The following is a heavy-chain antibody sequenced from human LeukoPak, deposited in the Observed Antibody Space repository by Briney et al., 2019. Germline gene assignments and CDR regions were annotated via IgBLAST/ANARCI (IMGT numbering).Heavy chain of an antibody. CDR3: ARAYYDFWSGYFDY. Sequence: PSQTLSLTCTVSGGSISSGSYYWSWIRQPAGKGLGWIGRIYTSGSTNYNPSLKSRVTISVDTSKNQFSLKLSSVTAADTAVYYCARAYYDFWSGYFDYWGQGTLVTVSS. V-gene: IGHV4-61*02. CDR2: IYTSGST. J-gene: IGHJ4*02. CDR1: GGSISSGSYY. D-gene: IGHD3-3*01.